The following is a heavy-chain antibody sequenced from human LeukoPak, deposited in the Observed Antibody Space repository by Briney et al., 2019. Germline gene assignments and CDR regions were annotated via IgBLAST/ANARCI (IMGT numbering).Heavy chain of an antibody. J-gene: IGHJ4*02. D-gene: IGHD7-27*01. V-gene: IGHV6-1*01. CDR1: GDSVSSNSVA. CDR2: TYFGSTWYT. CDR3: VRGRLYVTGEQPHCFDY. Sequence: SQTLSLTCDISGDSVSSNSVAWNWIRQSPSRGLEWLGRTYFGSTWYTEYAESVETRISVDSDTTKNQFSRQLSSVALEDTAVYYCVRGRLYVTGEQPHCFDYWGQGILVTVSS.